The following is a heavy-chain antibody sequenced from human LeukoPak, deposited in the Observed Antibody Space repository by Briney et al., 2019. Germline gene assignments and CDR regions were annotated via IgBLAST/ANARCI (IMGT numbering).Heavy chain of an antibody. J-gene: IGHJ4*02. V-gene: IGHV1-18*01. D-gene: IGHD3-22*01. CDR1: GYTFTSYG. Sequence: VASVKVSCKASGYTFTSYGISWVRQAPGQGLEWMGWISAYNGNTNYALKLQGRVTMTTDTSTSTAYMELRSLRSDDTAVYYCARVGDDSSGYYLPSNLDYWGQGTLVTVSS. CDR3: ARVGDDSSGYYLPSNLDY. CDR2: ISAYNGNT.